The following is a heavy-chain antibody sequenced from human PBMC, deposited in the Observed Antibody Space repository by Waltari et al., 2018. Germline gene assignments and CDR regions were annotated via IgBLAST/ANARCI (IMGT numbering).Heavy chain of an antibody. D-gene: IGHD1-26*01. Sequence: QVQLMQSGAEVKKPGASVKVSCKASGYTFTGYYLHWVRPAPGQGPEWMGWINPNSGGTNYAQKFQGRVTMTRDTSISTAYMELSRLRSDDTAVYYCARDRDPGGLWGGSKGVHGSANFDYWGQGTLVTVSS. V-gene: IGHV1-2*02. J-gene: IGHJ4*02. CDR1: GYTFTGYY. CDR3: ARDRDPGGLWGGSKGVHGSANFDY. CDR2: INPNSGGT.